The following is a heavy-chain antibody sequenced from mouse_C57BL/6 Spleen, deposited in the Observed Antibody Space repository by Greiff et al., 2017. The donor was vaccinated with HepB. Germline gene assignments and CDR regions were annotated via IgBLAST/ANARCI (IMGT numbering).Heavy chain of an antibody. D-gene: IGHD2-4*01. CDR3: ARNDDYGGYFDV. J-gene: IGHJ1*03. CDR2: IYPGDGDT. Sequence: VQLQQSGPELVKPGASVKISCKASGYAFSSSWMNWVKQRPGKGLEWIGRIYPGDGDTNYNGKFKGKATLTADKSSSTAYMQLSSLTSEDSAVYFCARNDDYGGYFDVWGTGTTVTVSS. V-gene: IGHV1-82*01. CDR1: GYAFSSSW.